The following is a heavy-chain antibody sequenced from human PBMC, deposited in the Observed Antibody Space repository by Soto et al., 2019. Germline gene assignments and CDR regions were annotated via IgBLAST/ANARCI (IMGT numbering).Heavy chain of an antibody. CDR2: ISSSSSYI. D-gene: IGHD5-18*01. J-gene: IGHJ4*02. CDR1: GFTFSSYS. V-gene: IGHV3-21*01. CDR3: ARAWGYGIVYYFDY. Sequence: EVQLVESGGGLVKPGGSLRLSCAASGFTFSSYSMNWVRQAPGKGLEWVSSISSSSSYIYYADSVKGRFTISRDNAKNSLYLQMNRLRAEDTAVYYCARAWGYGIVYYFDYWGQGTLVTVSS.